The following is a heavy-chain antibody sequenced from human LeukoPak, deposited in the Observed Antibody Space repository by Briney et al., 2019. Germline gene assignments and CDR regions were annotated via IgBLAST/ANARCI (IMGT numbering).Heavy chain of an antibody. V-gene: IGHV1-2*02. CDR3: ARRVLLYDILTAYSRYYSSYMDV. J-gene: IGHJ6*03. Sequence: ASVKVSCKASGFTFNAYNIHWVRQAPGQGLEWMGWINPKSGGANYAQKFQGRVTMTWDTSISTAYMELSRLRSDDTAVYYCARRVLLYDILTAYSRYYSSYMDVWGRGTTVTISS. CDR2: INPKSGGA. CDR1: GFTFNAYN. D-gene: IGHD3-9*01.